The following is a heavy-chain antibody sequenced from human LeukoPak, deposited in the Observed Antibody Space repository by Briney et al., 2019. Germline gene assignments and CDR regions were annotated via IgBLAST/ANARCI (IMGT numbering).Heavy chain of an antibody. CDR3: ARDDAGYSYDPRGWFDP. V-gene: IGHV3-74*01. CDR1: GFTFSSYW. Sequence: GGSLRLSCAASGFTFSSYWMHWVRQAPGKGLVWVSRINSDGSSTSYADSVKGRFTISRDNAKNTLYLQMNSLRAEDTAMYYCARDDAGYSYDPRGWFDPWGQGTPVTVSS. CDR2: INSDGSST. J-gene: IGHJ5*02. D-gene: IGHD5-18*01.